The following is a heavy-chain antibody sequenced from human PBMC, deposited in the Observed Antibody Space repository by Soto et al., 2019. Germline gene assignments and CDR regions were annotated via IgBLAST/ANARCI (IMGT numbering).Heavy chain of an antibody. Sequence: SATLSITCTVSGGSMRNYFWTWIRQPPGKGLEWIGYIHYSGTTSFFPSYNPSLRSRVTISEDTSKNQFSLKLLSVTTADTAVYFCAAGEASSRNLAPYYLDFWGQGTLVTVSS. CDR3: AAGEASSRNLAPYYLDF. V-gene: IGHV4-59*01. J-gene: IGHJ4*02. D-gene: IGHD6-13*01. CDR2: IHYSGTT. CDR1: GGSMRNYF.